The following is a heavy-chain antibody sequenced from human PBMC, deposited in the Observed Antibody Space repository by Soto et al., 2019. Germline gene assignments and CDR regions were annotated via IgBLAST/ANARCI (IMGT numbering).Heavy chain of an antibody. D-gene: IGHD4-17*01. J-gene: IGHJ5*02. CDR1: GGSISSYY. CDR3: ARADYGDNWFDP. Sequence: NPSETLSLTCTVSGGSISSYYWSWIRQPPGKGLEWIGYIYYSGSTNYNPSLKSRVTISVDTSKNQFSLKLSSVTAADTAVYYCARADYGDNWFDPWGQGTLVIVSS. CDR2: IYYSGST. V-gene: IGHV4-59*12.